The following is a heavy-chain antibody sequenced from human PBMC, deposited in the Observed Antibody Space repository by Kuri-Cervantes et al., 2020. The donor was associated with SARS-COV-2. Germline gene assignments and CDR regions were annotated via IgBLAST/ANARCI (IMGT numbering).Heavy chain of an antibody. Sequence: SLELSCAASGFTFNNYAMHWVRQTPGEGLEWVAITSYDGSTKYCADSVKGRFTISRDNSQNTLYLHMKSLRSEDTAMYYCAKDRVGVQDFWGQGTLVTVSS. D-gene: IGHD2-21*01. J-gene: IGHJ4*02. CDR1: GFTFNNYA. CDR3: AKDRVGVQDF. V-gene: IGHV3-30-3*01. CDR2: TSYDGSTK.